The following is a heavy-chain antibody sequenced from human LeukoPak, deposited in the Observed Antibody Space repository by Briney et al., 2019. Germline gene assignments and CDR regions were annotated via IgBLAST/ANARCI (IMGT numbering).Heavy chain of an antibody. CDR1: GFPFSSYA. D-gene: IGHD2-15*01. Sequence: GGSLRLSCAPSGFPFSSYAMHWVRPAPGKGLEYVSAISCNGGSTYYANSVKGRFTISRDNSKNTLYLQMGSLRAEIMAVYYCARAARYYSGGSCYLSYWGQGTLVTVPS. CDR2: ISCNGGST. CDR3: ARAARYYSGGSCYLSY. J-gene: IGHJ4*02. V-gene: IGHV3-64*01.